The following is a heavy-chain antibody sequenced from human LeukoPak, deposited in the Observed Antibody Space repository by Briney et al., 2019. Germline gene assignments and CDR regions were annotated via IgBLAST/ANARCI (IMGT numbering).Heavy chain of an antibody. V-gene: IGHV3-23*01. D-gene: IGHD6-19*01. J-gene: IGHJ4*02. Sequence: GSLRLSCAASGFTFSNYAMSSGRQAPGKRLEWVSAISGTGGSTYYIDSVKGRFTISRDNSKDTLYLQMNSLRAGDTAVYYCAKDPSYSSAHNWGQGTLVTVPS. CDR2: ISGTGGST. CDR1: GFTFSNYA. CDR3: AKDPSYSSAHN.